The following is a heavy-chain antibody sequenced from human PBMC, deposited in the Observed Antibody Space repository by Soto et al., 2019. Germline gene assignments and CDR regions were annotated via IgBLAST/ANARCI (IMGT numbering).Heavy chain of an antibody. Sequence: SETLSLTCTVSGGSISSGDYYWSGIRQRPGKGLEWIGYIYYSGSNYYNPPLKSRVNKSVDTPKNQFSLKLSSVTAADTAVYDCASSSRGYSFFDPWGQGTLVTVSS. V-gene: IGHV4-30-4*01. J-gene: IGHJ5*02. CDR2: IYYSGSN. D-gene: IGHD6-25*01. CDR3: ASSSRGYSFFDP. CDR1: GGSISSGDYY.